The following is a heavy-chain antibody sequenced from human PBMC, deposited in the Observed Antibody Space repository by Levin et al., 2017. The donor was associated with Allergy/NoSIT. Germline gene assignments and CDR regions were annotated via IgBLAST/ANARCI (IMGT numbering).Heavy chain of an antibody. J-gene: IGHJ6*02. CDR1: GYTFGNHW. D-gene: IGHD3-10*01. V-gene: IGHV5-51*01. Sequence: PGESLKISCKGSGYTFGNHWIGWVRQMPGKGLEWMGIIYPSDSDTRYSPSFQGQVLISIDTSISTAYLQWSSLKASDTAIYYCEKARQFGESKYGMDVWGQGTTVTVSS. CDR3: EKARQFGESKYGMDV. CDR2: IYPSDSDT.